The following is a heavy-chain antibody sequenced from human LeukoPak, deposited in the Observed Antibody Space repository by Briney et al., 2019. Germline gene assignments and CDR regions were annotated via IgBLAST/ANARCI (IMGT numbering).Heavy chain of an antibody. D-gene: IGHD1-1*01. J-gene: IGHJ4*02. CDR1: GFTFSNAW. V-gene: IGHV3-23*01. CDR3: ARKNDLDN. Sequence: PGGSLRLSCAASGFTFSNAWMNWVRQAPGKGLEWVSGISESGGTTKYADSVKGRFTISRDNSKNTVYLQMNSLRAEDTAIYYCARKNDLDNWGQGTLVTVSS. CDR2: ISESGGTT.